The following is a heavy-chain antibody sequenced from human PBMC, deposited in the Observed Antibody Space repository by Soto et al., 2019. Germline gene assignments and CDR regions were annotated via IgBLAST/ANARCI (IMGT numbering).Heavy chain of an antibody. CDR1: GFTFSSYS. CDR3: ARAPYSSSWYVDY. D-gene: IGHD6-13*01. J-gene: IGHJ4*02. V-gene: IGHV3-21*01. Sequence: GGSLRLSCAASGFTFSSYSMNWVRQAPGKGLEWVSSISSSSSYIYYADSVMGRFTISRDNAKNSLYLQMNSLRAEDKAVDYCARAPYSSSWYVDYWGQGTLVTVSS. CDR2: ISSSSSYI.